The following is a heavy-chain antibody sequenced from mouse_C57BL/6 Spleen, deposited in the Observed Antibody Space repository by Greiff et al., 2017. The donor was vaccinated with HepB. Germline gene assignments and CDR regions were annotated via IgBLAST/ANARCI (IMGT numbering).Heavy chain of an antibody. V-gene: IGHV5-4*01. CDR1: GFTFSSYA. D-gene: IGHD1-1*01. CDR2: ISDGGSYT. CDR3: ARDYYAYYAMDY. Sequence: EVQGVESGGGLVKPGGSLKLSCAASGFTFSSYAMSWVRQTPEKRLEWVATISDGGSYTYYPDNVKGRFTISRDNAKNNLYLQMSHLKSEDTAMYYCARDYYAYYAMDYWGQGTSVTVSS. J-gene: IGHJ4*01.